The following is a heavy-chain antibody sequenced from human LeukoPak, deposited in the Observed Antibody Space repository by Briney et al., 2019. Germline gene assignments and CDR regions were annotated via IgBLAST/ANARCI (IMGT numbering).Heavy chain of an antibody. CDR1: AITFSSYS. CDR2: LSSDNYTI. CDR3: ARVATDGGGFDP. D-gene: IGHD3-16*01. V-gene: IGHV3-48*01. Sequence: GGSLRLSCAASAITFSSYSMNWVRQAPGKGLEWISYLSSDNYTIYYADSVEGRFIISRDNAKDSLYLQMNSLRAEDTAVYYCARVATDGGGFDPWGQGTLVTVSS. J-gene: IGHJ5*02.